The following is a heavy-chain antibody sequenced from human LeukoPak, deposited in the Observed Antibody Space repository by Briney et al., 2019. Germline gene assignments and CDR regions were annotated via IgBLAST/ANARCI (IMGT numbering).Heavy chain of an antibody. CDR2: IYYSGST. D-gene: IGHD2-15*01. J-gene: IGHJ5*02. CDR1: GGSISSYY. CDR3: ARHRTDCSGGSCYVFDP. Sequence: PSETLSLTCTVSGGSISSYYWSWIRQPPGKGLEWIGYIYYSGSTNYNPSLKSRVTISVDTSKNQFSLKLSSVTAADTAVYYCARHRTDCSGGSCYVFDPWGQGTLVTVSS. V-gene: IGHV4-59*08.